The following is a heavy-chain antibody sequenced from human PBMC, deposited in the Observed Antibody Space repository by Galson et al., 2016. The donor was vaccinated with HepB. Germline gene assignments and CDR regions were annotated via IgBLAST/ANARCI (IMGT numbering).Heavy chain of an antibody. D-gene: IGHD5-24*01. J-gene: IGHJ4*02. CDR3: ARESATFITFDH. Sequence: SLRLSCAASGFTLSNNAMNWVRQAPGKGLDWVSIITGSGGKIYYADSVQGRFTISRDISQNALYLQMNSLRLEDTAVYYCARESATFITFDHWGQGILVTVSS. CDR1: GFTLSNNA. V-gene: IGHV3-23*01. CDR2: ITGSGGKI.